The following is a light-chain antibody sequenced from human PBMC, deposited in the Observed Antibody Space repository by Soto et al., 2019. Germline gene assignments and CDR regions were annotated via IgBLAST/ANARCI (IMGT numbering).Light chain of an antibody. V-gene: IGKV3-11*01. Sequence: EIMLTQSPATLSLSPGERATLSCRASQSVSSFVAWYQQKPGQAPRLLIYDASIRAIGIPARFSGSGSGTDFTLTISSLQPEDVATYYCQKYNSAPWTFGQGTKVEIK. CDR2: DAS. CDR1: QSVSSF. CDR3: QKYNSAPWT. J-gene: IGKJ1*01.